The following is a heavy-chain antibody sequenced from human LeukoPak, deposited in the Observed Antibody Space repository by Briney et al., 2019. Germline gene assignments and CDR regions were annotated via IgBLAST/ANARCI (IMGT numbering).Heavy chain of an antibody. J-gene: IGHJ3*02. D-gene: IGHD2-21*01. V-gene: IGHV3-13*01. Sequence: GGSLRLSCAASGFTFSSYDMHWVRQATGKGLEWVSAIGTAGDTYYPGSVKGRFTISRENAKNSLYLQMNSLRAGDTAVYYCARESAGRVCGAGAFDIWGQGTMVTVSS. CDR1: GFTFSSYD. CDR3: ARESAGRVCGAGAFDI. CDR2: IGTAGDT.